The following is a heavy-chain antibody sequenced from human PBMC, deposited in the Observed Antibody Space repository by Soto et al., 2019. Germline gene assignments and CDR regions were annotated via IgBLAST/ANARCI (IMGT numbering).Heavy chain of an antibody. V-gene: IGHV3-74*01. J-gene: IGHJ6*03. CDR1: GFTFSSYC. CDR3: ARDARYYYMDV. D-gene: IGHD6-6*01. Sequence: VGSLRLSCSASGFTFSSYCIHWVRQAPGKGLVWVSHINNDGSSTIYADSVRGRFTISRDNAKNTLYLEMNGLRAEDTAVYFCARDARYYYMDVWGKGTTVTVSS. CDR2: INNDGSST.